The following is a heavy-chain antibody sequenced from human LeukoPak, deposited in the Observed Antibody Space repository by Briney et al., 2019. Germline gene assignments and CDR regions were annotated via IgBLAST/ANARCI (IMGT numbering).Heavy chain of an antibody. V-gene: IGHV1-18*01. CDR1: GYTFTNFG. CDR3: ARDTGVSQFDS. J-gene: IGHJ4*02. CDR2: ISGYNGKT. Sequence: GASVKVSCKASGYTFTNFGISWVRQAPGQGLEWMGWISGYNGKTDYSQKVQGRVTMTTDTSTSTAYMELRSLTSDDTAVYYCARDTGVSQFDSWGQGTLVTVSS. D-gene: IGHD6-13*01.